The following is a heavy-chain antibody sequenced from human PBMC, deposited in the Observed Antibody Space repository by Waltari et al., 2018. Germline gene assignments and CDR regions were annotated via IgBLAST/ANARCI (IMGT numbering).Heavy chain of an antibody. CDR2: IYHSGRT. CDR3: AVGSSSWAGAIDY. J-gene: IGHJ4*02. CDR1: GGFISSSNW. Sequence: QVQLQESGPGLVKPSGTLSLTCAVSGGFISSSNWWSWVRQPQGKGLEWIGEIYHSGRTNYNPSLKSRVTISVDKSKNQFSLKLSSVTAADTAVYYCAVGSSSWAGAIDYWGQGTLVTVSS. D-gene: IGHD6-13*01. V-gene: IGHV4-4*02.